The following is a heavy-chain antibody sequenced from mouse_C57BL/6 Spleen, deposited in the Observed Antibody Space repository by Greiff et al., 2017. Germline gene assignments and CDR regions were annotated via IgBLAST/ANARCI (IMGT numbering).Heavy chain of an antibody. CDR2: ISDGGSYT. J-gene: IGHJ4*01. Sequence: EVQLVESGGGLVKPGGSLKLSCAASGFTFSSYAMSWVRQTPEKRLEWVATISDGGSYTYYPDNVKGRFTISRANAKNNLYLQMSHLKSEDTAMYYCARDRGSYYDYDAGMDYWGQGTSVTVSS. D-gene: IGHD2-4*01. V-gene: IGHV5-4*01. CDR1: GFTFSSYA. CDR3: ARDRGSYYDYDAGMDY.